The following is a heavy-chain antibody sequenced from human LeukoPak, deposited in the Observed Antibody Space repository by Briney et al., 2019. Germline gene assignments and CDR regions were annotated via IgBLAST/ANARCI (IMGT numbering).Heavy chain of an antibody. Sequence: SETLSLTCNVSGGSISSGDYYWSWIRQHPGKGLEWIGYIYYSGSTYYNPSLKSRVTISVDTSKNQFSPKLSSVTAADTAIYYCARVYTAMSTTAFDYWGQGTLVTVSS. D-gene: IGHD5-18*01. CDR3: ARVYTAMSTTAFDY. J-gene: IGHJ4*02. CDR2: IYYSGST. V-gene: IGHV4-31*03. CDR1: GGSISSGDYY.